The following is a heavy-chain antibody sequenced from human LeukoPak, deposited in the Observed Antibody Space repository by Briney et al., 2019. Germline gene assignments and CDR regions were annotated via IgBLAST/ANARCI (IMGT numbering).Heavy chain of an antibody. CDR3: ARDSSGWYELPTFDY. J-gene: IGHJ4*02. Sequence: GGSLRLSCAASGFTFSSYAMSWVRQAPGKGLEWVSAISGSGGSTYYADSVKGRFTISRDNSKNTLYLQMNSLRAEDTAVYYCARDSSGWYELPTFDYWGQGTLVTVSS. D-gene: IGHD6-19*01. V-gene: IGHV3-23*01. CDR1: GFTFSSYA. CDR2: ISGSGGST.